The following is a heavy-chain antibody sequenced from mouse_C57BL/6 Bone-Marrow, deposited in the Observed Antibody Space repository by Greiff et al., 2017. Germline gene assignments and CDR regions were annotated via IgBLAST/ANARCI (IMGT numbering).Heavy chain of an antibody. Sequence: EVMLVESGGGLVKPGGSLKLSCAASGFTFSSYAMSWVRQTPEQRLEWVATISDGGSYTYYPDNVKGRFTISRDNAKNNLYLQMSHLKSEDTAMYYCARGLLPYAMGYWGQGTSVTVSS. V-gene: IGHV5-4*03. CDR3: ARGLLPYAMGY. J-gene: IGHJ4*01. CDR1: GFTFSSYA. CDR2: ISDGGSYT. D-gene: IGHD2-3*01.